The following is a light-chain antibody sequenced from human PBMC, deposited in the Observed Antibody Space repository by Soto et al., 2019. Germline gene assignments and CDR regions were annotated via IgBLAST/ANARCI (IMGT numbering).Light chain of an antibody. CDR2: DVS. CDR3: QQRSNWPRT. J-gene: IGKJ1*01. CDR1: QNISSY. V-gene: IGKV3-11*01. Sequence: EIVMTQSPATLSLSPGERATLSCRASQNISSYLIWYQQKPGQAPRLLMYDVSNRATGIPARFSGGGSGTDFTLTISSLEPEDLAVYYCQQRSNWPRTFGQGTKVDI.